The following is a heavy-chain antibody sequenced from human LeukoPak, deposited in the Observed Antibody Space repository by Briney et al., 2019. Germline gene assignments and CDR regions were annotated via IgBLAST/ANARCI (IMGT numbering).Heavy chain of an antibody. CDR3: ASYFGGWHFQH. J-gene: IGHJ1*01. CDR2: VSPSGST. D-gene: IGHD3-10*01. V-gene: IGHV4-38-2*01. CDR1: GYSITNGYY. Sequence: SETLSLTCAVSGYSITNGYYWGWIRQSPGKGLEWLGSVSPSGSTDSNPSLKSRLTISLDTSKNPISLMLSPVTAADSAVYSCASYFGGWHFQHWGQGTLVTVSS.